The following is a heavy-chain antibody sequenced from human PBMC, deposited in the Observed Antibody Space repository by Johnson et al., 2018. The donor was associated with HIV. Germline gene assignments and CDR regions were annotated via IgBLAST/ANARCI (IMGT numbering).Heavy chain of an antibody. Sequence: QVQLVESGGGVVQPGRSLRLSCAASGFTFNSYGMHWVRQAPGKGLEWVAVIWYDGSNKYYADSVKGRFTISRDNSKNTLYLQMNSLRPEDTGVYYCVKDKFMFLENPVDAFDVWGQGTMVTFSS. CDR1: GFTFNSYG. V-gene: IGHV3-33*06. CDR3: VKDKFMFLENPVDAFDV. CDR2: IWYDGSNK. J-gene: IGHJ3*01. D-gene: IGHD3-3*01.